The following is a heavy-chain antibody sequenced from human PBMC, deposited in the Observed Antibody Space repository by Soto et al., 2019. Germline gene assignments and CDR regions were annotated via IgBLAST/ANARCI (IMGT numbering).Heavy chain of an antibody. Sequence: ASVKVSCXASGYTFTTYYMHWVRQAPGQGLEWMGIINPSDGTATYAQKFQGRVTMTRDTSTSTVYMELSSLRSDDTAVYYCARVQFVSGWRYAGDYWGQGTLVTVSS. D-gene: IGHD6-19*01. CDR2: INPSDGTA. CDR3: ARVQFVSGWRYAGDY. J-gene: IGHJ4*02. V-gene: IGHV1-46*01. CDR1: GYTFTTYY.